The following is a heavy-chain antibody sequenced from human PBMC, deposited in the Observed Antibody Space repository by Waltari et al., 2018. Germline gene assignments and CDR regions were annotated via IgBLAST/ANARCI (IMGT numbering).Heavy chain of an antibody. V-gene: IGHV1-69*05. CDR3: ASREKATQPHAFDI. J-gene: IGHJ3*02. Sequence: QVQLVQSGAEVQKPGASVKVSCKASGGTFSSHDISWVRTAPEQGLEWMGGIIPIFGTANYAQKFQGRVTITTDESTSTAYMELSSLRSEDTAVYYCASREKATQPHAFDIWGQGTMVTVSS. CDR1: GGTFSSHD. CDR2: IIPIFGTA. D-gene: IGHD5-12*01.